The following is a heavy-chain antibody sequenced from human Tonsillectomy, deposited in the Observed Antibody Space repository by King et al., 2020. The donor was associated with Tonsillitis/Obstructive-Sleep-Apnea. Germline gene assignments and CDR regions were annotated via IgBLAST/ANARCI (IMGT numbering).Heavy chain of an antibody. V-gene: IGHV4-34*01. CDR1: VGSFSGYY. Sequence: VQLQQWGAGLLKPSETLSLTCAVYVGSFSGYYCTWIRQPPGKGRAWIGEIKHSGRTNYNPSLKSRVTISVDTSKNQFSLQLSSVTAADTAVYYCARGMIFGVVNKYYYYMDVWGKGTTVTVSS. D-gene: IGHD3-3*01. CDR3: ARGMIFGVVNKYYYYMDV. J-gene: IGHJ6*03. CDR2: IKHSGRT.